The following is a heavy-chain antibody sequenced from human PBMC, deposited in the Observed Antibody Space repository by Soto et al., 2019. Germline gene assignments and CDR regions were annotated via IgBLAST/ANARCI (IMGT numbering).Heavy chain of an antibody. CDR2: INSDGSST. D-gene: IGHD2-2*03. V-gene: IGHV3-74*01. CDR3: ARVDIVVVPASFYYYGMDV. Sequence: GALRLSCAASGFTFSSYWMHWVRQAPGKGLVWVSRINSDGSSTSYADSVKGRFTISRDNAKNTLYLQMNSLRAEDTAVYYCARVDIVVVPASFYYYGMDVWGQGTTVTVSS. CDR1: GFTFSSYW. J-gene: IGHJ6*02.